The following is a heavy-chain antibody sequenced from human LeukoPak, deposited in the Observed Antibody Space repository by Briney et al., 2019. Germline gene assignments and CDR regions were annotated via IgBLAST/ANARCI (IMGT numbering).Heavy chain of an antibody. CDR2: IYTSGST. D-gene: IGHD3-10*01. CDR3: ARAPYYYGSGTPSYYYGMDV. Sequence: PSETLSLTCTVSGGSISSYYWSWIRQPAGKGREWIGRIYTSGSTNYNPSLKSRVTMSVDTSKNQFSLKLSSVTAADTAVYYCARAPYYYGSGTPSYYYGMDVWGQGTTVTVSS. J-gene: IGHJ6*02. CDR1: GGSISSYY. V-gene: IGHV4-4*07.